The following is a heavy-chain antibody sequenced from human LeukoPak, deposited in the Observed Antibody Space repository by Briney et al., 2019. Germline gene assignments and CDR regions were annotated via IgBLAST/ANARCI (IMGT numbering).Heavy chain of an antibody. CDR3: ARGTPYYYGSGSNLYYYYGMDV. CDR1: GFTVSSNY. Sequence: GGSLRLSCAASGFTVSSNYMSWVRQAPGKGLEWVSVIYSGGSTYYADSVKGRFTISRDNSQNTLYLQMNSLRAEDTAVYYCARGTPYYYGSGSNLYYYYGMDVWAKGPRSLSP. CDR2: IYSGGST. D-gene: IGHD3-10*01. J-gene: IGHJ6*02. V-gene: IGHV3-66*02.